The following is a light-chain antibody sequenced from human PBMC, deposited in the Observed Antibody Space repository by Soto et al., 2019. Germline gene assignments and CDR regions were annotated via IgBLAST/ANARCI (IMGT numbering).Light chain of an antibody. CDR1: SSDVGLYNR. CDR3: SSFTSSATEV. CDR2: EVT. J-gene: IGLJ2*01. V-gene: IGLV2-18*02. Sequence: QSALTQPPSVSGSPGQSVTLSCTGTSSDVGLYNRVSWYQQPPGTAPKLMIYEVTNRPSAVPDRFSGSKSGNTASLTISGLQAEDEADYYCSSFTSSATEVFGGGTKLTVL.